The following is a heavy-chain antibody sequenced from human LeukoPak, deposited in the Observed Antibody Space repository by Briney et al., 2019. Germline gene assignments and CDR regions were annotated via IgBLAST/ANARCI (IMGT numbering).Heavy chain of an antibody. Sequence: QPGGSLRLSCAASGFTFSTYAMSWVRQAPGKGLEWVSAISGSGGSTYQSDSVKGRFTISRDNSKNTLYLQMNSLRVEDTAVYYCAKSQSSGWLCYFDYWGQGILVTVSS. V-gene: IGHV3-23*01. CDR3: AKSQSSGWLCYFDY. J-gene: IGHJ4*02. CDR2: ISGSGGST. D-gene: IGHD6-19*01. CDR1: GFTFSTYA.